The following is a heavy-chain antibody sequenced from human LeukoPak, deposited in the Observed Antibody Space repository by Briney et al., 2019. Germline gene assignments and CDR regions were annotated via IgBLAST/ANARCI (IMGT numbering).Heavy chain of an antibody. V-gene: IGHV3-23*01. Sequence: GGSLRLSCVASGFTFSSYGMSWVRQAPGKGLEWVSAISGSGGSTYYADSVKGRFTISRDNSKNTLYLQMNSLRAEDTAVYYCAKDLFRGVIDYWGQGTLVTVSS. CDR2: ISGSGGST. CDR1: GFTFSSYG. D-gene: IGHD3-10*01. J-gene: IGHJ4*02. CDR3: AKDLFRGVIDY.